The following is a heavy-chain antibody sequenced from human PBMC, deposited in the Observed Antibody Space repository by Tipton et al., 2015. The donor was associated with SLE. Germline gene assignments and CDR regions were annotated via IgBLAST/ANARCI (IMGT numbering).Heavy chain of an antibody. D-gene: IGHD2-15*01. J-gene: IGHJ4*02. Sequence: TLSLTCAVYGGSFSGYYWSWIRQPPGKGLEWIGEINHSGSTNYNPSLKSRFTISVDTSKSQFSLKLSSVTAADTAVYYCASLGYCSGGSCYSFDYWGQGTLVTVSS. CDR2: INHSGST. V-gene: IGHV4-34*01. CDR1: GGSFSGYY. CDR3: ASLGYCSGGSCYSFDY.